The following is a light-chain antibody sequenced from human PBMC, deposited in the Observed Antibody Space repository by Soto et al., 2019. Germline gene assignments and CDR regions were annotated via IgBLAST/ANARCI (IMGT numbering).Light chain of an antibody. Sequence: QSVLTQPPSASGFPGQSVTISCTGTSSDVGYSDYVSWYQQHPGKAPKLVIYEVTKRPSGVPDRVSASKSGNTASLTVSGLRAEDEADYYCSSYAGSNNFVFGSGTKVTVL. J-gene: IGLJ1*01. V-gene: IGLV2-8*01. CDR1: SSDVGYSDY. CDR3: SSYAGSNNFV. CDR2: EVT.